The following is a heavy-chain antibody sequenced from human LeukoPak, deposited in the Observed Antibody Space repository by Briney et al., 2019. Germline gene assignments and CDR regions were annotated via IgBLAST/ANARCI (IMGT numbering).Heavy chain of an antibody. CDR3: ANHRDYYYYGMDV. J-gene: IGHJ6*02. CDR2: ISGSGGST. Sequence: GGSLRLSCAASGFTFSSYATSWVRQAPGKGLEWVSAISGSGGSTYYADSVKGRFTISRDNSKNTLYLQMNSLRAEDTAVYYCANHRDYYYYGMDVWGQGTTVTVSS. CDR1: GFTFSSYA. V-gene: IGHV3-23*01.